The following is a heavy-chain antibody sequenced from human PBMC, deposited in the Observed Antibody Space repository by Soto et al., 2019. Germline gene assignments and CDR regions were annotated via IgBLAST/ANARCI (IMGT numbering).Heavy chain of an antibody. Sequence: SVKVSCKASGGTFSSYAISWVRQAPGQGLEWMGGIIPIFGTANYAQKFQGRVTITADESTSTAYMELSSLRSEDTAVYYCARAYYGSGSYYNYYGMDVWGQGTTVTVSS. CDR2: IIPIFGTA. V-gene: IGHV1-69*13. CDR1: GGTFSSYA. J-gene: IGHJ6*02. CDR3: ARAYYGSGSYYNYYGMDV. D-gene: IGHD3-10*01.